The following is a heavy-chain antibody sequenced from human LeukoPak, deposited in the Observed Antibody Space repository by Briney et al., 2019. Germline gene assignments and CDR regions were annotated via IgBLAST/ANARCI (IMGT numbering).Heavy chain of an antibody. CDR2: IISSGSSSTI. CDR1: GFTFSSYS. CDR3: ARVLGGVGWFDP. J-gene: IGHJ5*02. D-gene: IGHD2-8*01. V-gene: IGHV3-48*01. Sequence: GGSLRLSCAASGFTFSSYSMNWVRQAPGKGLEWVPYIISSGSSSTIYYADSVKGRFTISRDNAKNSLYLQMNSLRAEDTAVYYCARVLGGVGWFDPWGQGTLVTVSS.